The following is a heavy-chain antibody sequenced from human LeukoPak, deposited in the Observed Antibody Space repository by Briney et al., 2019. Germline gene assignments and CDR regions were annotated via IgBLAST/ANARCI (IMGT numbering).Heavy chain of an antibody. J-gene: IGHJ5*02. CDR3: TSSSGWYGGWFDP. D-gene: IGHD6-19*01. Sequence: GASVKVSCKASGYTFTGRFMHWVRQAPGQGLEWMGWINPNSGGTNYAQKFQGRVTVTRDTSISTAYMEVNSLRSDDTAVYFCTSSSGWYGGWFDPWGQGTLVTVSS. CDR2: INPNSGGT. CDR1: GYTFTGRF. V-gene: IGHV1-2*02.